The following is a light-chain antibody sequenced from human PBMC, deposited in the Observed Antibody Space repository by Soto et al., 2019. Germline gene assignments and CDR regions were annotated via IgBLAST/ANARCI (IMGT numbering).Light chain of an antibody. V-gene: IGLV2-14*03. CDR1: NVDVGAYNY. Sequence: QSALTQPASVSGSPGQSITISCTGTNVDVGAYNYVSWYQQYPGKAPKLMIYDVSHRPSGVSNRFSGSKSGNTASLTISGLQDEDEADYYCSSYTSSITLVFGGGTQLTVL. CDR3: SSYTSSITLV. CDR2: DVS. J-gene: IGLJ2*01.